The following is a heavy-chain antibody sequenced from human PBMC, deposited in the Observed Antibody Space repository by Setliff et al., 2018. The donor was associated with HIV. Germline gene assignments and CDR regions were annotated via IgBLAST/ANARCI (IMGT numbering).Heavy chain of an antibody. Sequence: ASVKVSCKASGYTFTSYGISWVRQAPGQGLEWLGWISAYNGNTNYAQKLQGRVTMTTDTSTSTAYMELRSLRSDDTAVYYCSRDRELAVAGTIDAFDIWGQGTMVTVSS. CDR2: ISAYNGNT. D-gene: IGHD6-19*01. CDR1: GYTFTSYG. CDR3: SRDRELAVAGTIDAFDI. J-gene: IGHJ3*02. V-gene: IGHV1-18*01.